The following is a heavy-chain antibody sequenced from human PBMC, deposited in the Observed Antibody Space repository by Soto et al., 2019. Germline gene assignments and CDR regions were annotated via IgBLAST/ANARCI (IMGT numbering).Heavy chain of an antibody. D-gene: IGHD2-15*01. CDR3: ATVPIVVVVAAPDAFDI. CDR1: GYTLTELS. Sequence: ASVKVSCKVSGYTLTELSMHWVRQAPGKGLEWMGGFDPEDGETIYAQKFQGRVTMTDDTSTDTAYMELSSLRSEDTAVYYCATVPIVVVVAAPDAFDIWGQGTMVTVSS. V-gene: IGHV1-24*01. J-gene: IGHJ3*02. CDR2: FDPEDGET.